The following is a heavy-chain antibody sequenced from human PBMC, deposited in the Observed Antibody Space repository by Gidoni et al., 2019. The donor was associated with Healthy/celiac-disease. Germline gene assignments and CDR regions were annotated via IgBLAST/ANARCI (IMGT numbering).Heavy chain of an antibody. J-gene: IGHJ4*02. CDR2: IWYDGSNK. D-gene: IGHD3-22*01. Sequence: QVQLVESGGGVVQPGRSLRLSCAASGFTFSSYGMHWVRQAPGKGLEWVAVIWYDGSNKYYADSVKGRFTISRDNSKNTLYLQMNSLRAEDTAVYYCARIEYDSSGYYSDYWGQGTLVTVSS. CDR3: ARIEYDSSGYYSDY. V-gene: IGHV3-33*01. CDR1: GFTFSSYG.